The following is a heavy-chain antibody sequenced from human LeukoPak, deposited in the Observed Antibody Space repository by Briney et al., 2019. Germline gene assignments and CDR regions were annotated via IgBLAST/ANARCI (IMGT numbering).Heavy chain of an antibody. CDR1: EFTFSSYS. D-gene: IGHD4-17*01. V-gene: IGHV3-23*01. CDR3: AKELTTERTPGVDS. CDR2: ISGSGDTT. Sequence: PGGSLRLTCTASEFTFSSYSMSWVRQGPGTGLEWVSAISGSGDTTFYADSVKGRFTISRDNSKKTLYLQVNSLRAEDTAVYFCAKELTTERTPGVDSWGQGTLVTVSS. J-gene: IGHJ4*02.